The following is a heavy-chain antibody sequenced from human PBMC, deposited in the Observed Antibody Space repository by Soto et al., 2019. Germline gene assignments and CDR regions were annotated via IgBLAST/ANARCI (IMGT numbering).Heavy chain of an antibody. CDR3: AKEGEHSSGWANFDY. Sequence: GGSLRLSCAASGFTFTSYAMHWVRQAPGKGLEWVAVISNDGSNYYYADSVRGRFTISRDNSKNTLYLQMNSLRAEDTAVYYCAKEGEHSSGWANFDYWGQGTLVTVSS. V-gene: IGHV3-30-3*01. CDR1: GFTFTSYA. CDR2: ISNDGSNY. J-gene: IGHJ4*02. D-gene: IGHD6-19*01.